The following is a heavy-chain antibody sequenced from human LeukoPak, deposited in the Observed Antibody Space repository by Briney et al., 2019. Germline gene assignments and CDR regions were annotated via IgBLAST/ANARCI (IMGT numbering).Heavy chain of an antibody. V-gene: IGHV3-49*04. CDR3: TRDLYPGIAAAGID. CDR1: GFTFGDYA. CDR2: IRRKAYGGTT. J-gene: IGHJ4*02. Sequence: PGRSLRLSCTPSGFTFGDYAMSCGRHAPGEGVEWVGFIRRKAYGGTTEYAASVKGRFTISRDDSKSNAYLQMNSLKTEDTAVYYCTRDLYPGIAAAGIDWGQGTLVTVSA. D-gene: IGHD6-13*01.